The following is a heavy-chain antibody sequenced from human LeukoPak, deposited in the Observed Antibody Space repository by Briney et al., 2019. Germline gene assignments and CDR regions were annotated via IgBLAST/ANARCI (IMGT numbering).Heavy chain of an antibody. Sequence: GGSLRLSRAASGLTFSSYGMHWARQAPGKGLEWVAFIRYDGSNKYYAPSVKGRFTISRDNSKNTLYLQMNSLRAEDTAVYYCAKDLTRKQLVGDWGQGTLVAVSS. CDR3: AKDLTRKQLVGD. J-gene: IGHJ4*02. CDR2: IRYDGSNK. CDR1: GLTFSSYG. V-gene: IGHV3-30*02. D-gene: IGHD6-13*01.